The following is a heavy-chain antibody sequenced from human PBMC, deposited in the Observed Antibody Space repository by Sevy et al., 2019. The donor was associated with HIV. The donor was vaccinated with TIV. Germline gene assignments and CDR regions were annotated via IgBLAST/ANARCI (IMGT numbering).Heavy chain of an antibody. V-gene: IGHV3-30*18. CDR3: AKNRPPGGSYFSRHAMDV. CDR2: ISSDGSYR. Sequence: GGSLRLSCAASGFTFSAYVMHWVRQAPGKGLEWVAIISSDGSYRYYADSVRGRFSMSKDNSKNTMYLQISALSIEDTAVYYCAKNRPPGGSYFSRHAMDVWGRGTTVTVSS. CDR1: GFTFSAYV. J-gene: IGHJ6*02. D-gene: IGHD3-16*01.